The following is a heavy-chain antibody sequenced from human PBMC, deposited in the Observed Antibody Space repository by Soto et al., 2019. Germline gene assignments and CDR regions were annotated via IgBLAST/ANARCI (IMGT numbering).Heavy chain of an antibody. Sequence: QEQLVQSGAEVKKPGSSVKVSCKASGGIFSSYAISWVRQAPGQGLEWMGGIIPIFGTANYAQKLPRIVTISVDESRNTAWMDRSSLKYEYTAIYYCARGGSGYALFKECWGQGTLVAVFS. CDR3: ARGGSGYALFKEC. CDR2: IIPIFGTA. V-gene: IGHV1-69*01. CDR1: GGIFSSYA. D-gene: IGHD3-22*01. J-gene: IGHJ4*02.